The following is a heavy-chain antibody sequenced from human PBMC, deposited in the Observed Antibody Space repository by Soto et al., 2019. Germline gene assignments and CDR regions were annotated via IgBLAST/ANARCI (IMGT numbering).Heavy chain of an antibody. Sequence: EVQLLESGGGLVQPGGSLRLSCAASGFTFSSYAMSWVRQAPGKGLEWVSAISGSGGSTYYADSVKGRFTISRDNSKKTLYLRLNSLRAEDTAVYYCAKEAIVVVVAATVNDYWGQGTLVTVCS. CDR1: GFTFSSYA. J-gene: IGHJ4*02. CDR3: AKEAIVVVVAATVNDY. D-gene: IGHD2-15*01. V-gene: IGHV3-23*01. CDR2: ISGSGGST.